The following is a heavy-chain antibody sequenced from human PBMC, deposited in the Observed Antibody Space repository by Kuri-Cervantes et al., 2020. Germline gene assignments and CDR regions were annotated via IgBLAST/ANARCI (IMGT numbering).Heavy chain of an antibody. CDR1: GFTFSNYS. Sequence: LSLTCAASGFTFSNYSMHWVRQAPGTGLVWVSRINGDGSSTNYADSVEGRFTISRDNAKNTLYLQMNSLRAEDTALYYCARVSGTYSYNAFDYWGQGTLVTVSS. V-gene: IGHV3-74*01. J-gene: IGHJ4*02. D-gene: IGHD3-3*01. CDR3: ARVSGTYSYNAFDY. CDR2: INGDGSST.